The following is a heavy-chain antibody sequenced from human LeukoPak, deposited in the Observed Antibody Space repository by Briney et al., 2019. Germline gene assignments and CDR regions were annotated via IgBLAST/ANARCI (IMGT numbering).Heavy chain of an antibody. CDR1: GYTFTDYF. CDR3: ARETYGGNSEIRY. D-gene: IGHD4-23*01. CDR2: INPNSGGT. Sequence: ASVKVSCKASGYTFTDYFMHWVRQAPGQGLEWMGWINPNSGGTHYAQKFQGRVTMTRDTSISTAYMELSRLRSDDTAVYYCARETYGGNSEIRYWGQGTLVTVSS. V-gene: IGHV1-2*02. J-gene: IGHJ4*02.